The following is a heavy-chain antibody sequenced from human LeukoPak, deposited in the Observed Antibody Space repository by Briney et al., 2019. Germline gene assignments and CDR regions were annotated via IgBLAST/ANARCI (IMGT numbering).Heavy chain of an antibody. Sequence: ASVKVSCKASGYTFTSYYMHWVRQAPGQGLEWMGIINPSGGSTSYAQKFQGRVTMTRDTSTSTVYMGLSSLRSEDTAVYYCAREAYCGGDCPNDAFDIWGQGTMVTVSS. V-gene: IGHV1-46*01. J-gene: IGHJ3*02. CDR2: INPSGGST. CDR1: GYTFTSYY. D-gene: IGHD2-21*01. CDR3: AREAYCGGDCPNDAFDI.